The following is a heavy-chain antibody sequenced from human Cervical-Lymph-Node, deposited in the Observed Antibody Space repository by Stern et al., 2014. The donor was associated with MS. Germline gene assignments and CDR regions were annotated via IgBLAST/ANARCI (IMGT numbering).Heavy chain of an antibody. Sequence: VQLVQSGSELKKPGASVKVSCKPSGYSFTNNAVTWVRQAPGQGLEWMGWINPETGNPTYAQGFTGRLVFSLDTSVSTAYLQISSLKAEDTAVYYCARISNDGYYADYWGQGTLVTVSS. D-gene: IGHD3-22*01. V-gene: IGHV7-4-1*02. CDR3: ARISNDGYYADY. CDR1: GYSFTNNA. J-gene: IGHJ4*02. CDR2: INPETGNP.